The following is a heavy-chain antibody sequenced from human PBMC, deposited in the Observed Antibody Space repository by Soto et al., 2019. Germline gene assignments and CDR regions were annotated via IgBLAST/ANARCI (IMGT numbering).Heavy chain of an antibody. Sequence: GGSLRLSCAASGFTFSSYAMHWVRQAPGKGLEWVAVISYDGSNKYYADSVKGRFTISRDNSKNTLYLQMNSLRAEDTAVYYCARLDRSSSWYRIYYYYGMDVWGQGTTVTVSS. V-gene: IGHV3-30-3*01. D-gene: IGHD6-13*01. J-gene: IGHJ6*02. CDR2: ISYDGSNK. CDR1: GFTFSSYA. CDR3: ARLDRSSSWYRIYYYYGMDV.